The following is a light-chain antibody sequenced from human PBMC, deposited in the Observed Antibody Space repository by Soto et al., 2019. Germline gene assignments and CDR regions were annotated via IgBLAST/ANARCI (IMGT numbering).Light chain of an antibody. CDR2: DAS. CDR3: QQYNSYSEYT. CDR1: QSISSW. Sequence: DIQMTQSPSTLSASVGDRVTITCRASQSISSWLAWYQQKPGKAPKLLIYDASSLESGVPSRFSGRGSGTEFTLTISSLQPDDFATYDCQQYNSYSEYTFGQGTKLEIK. J-gene: IGKJ2*01. V-gene: IGKV1-5*01.